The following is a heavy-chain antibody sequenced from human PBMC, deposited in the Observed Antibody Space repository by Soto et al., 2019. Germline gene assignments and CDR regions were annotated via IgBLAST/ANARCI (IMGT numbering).Heavy chain of an antibody. D-gene: IGHD1-26*01. J-gene: IGHJ6*02. CDR1: GFTFSSYG. CDR2: IWYDGSNK. CDR3: ASEYMKWAYGRNYYGMDV. V-gene: IGHV3-33*01. Sequence: QVPLVESGGGVVQPGRSLRLSCAASGFTFSSYGMHWVRQAPGKGLEWVAVIWYDGSNKYYADSVKGRFTISRDGAKGTRYLQRNSVIAEGTAVDYCASEYMKWAYGRNYYGMDVWGQGTTVTFSS.